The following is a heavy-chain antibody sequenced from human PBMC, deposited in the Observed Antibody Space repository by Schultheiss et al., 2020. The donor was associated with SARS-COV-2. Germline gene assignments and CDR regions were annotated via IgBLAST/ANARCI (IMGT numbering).Heavy chain of an antibody. CDR1: GYSLISGGYY. V-gene: IGHV4-61*08. CDR3: ARDKPITIFGVDYGMDV. CDR2: IYYSGST. Sequence: SETLSLTCTVSGYSLISGGYYWSWIRQPPGKGLEWIGYIYYSGSTNYNPSLKSRVTISVDTSKNQFSLKLSSVTAADTAVYYCARDKPITIFGVDYGMDVWGQGTTVTVSS. J-gene: IGHJ6*02. D-gene: IGHD3-3*01.